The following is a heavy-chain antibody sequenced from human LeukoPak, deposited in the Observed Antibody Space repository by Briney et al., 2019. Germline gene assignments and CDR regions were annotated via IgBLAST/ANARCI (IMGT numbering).Heavy chain of an antibody. Sequence: PGRSLILSCTASGFTFGDYAMSWVRQAPGKGLEWVSVISGSGGSTYYADSVKGRFTISRDNSKNTLFLQMNSLRAEDTAVYYCAKGILSVNDYWGQGTLVTVSS. D-gene: IGHD2-15*01. CDR2: ISGSGGST. CDR1: GFTFGDYA. CDR3: AKGILSVNDY. V-gene: IGHV3-23*01. J-gene: IGHJ4*02.